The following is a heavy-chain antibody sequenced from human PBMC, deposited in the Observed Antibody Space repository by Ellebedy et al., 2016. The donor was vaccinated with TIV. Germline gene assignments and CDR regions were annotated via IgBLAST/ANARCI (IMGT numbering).Heavy chain of an antibody. CDR3: AKDRTSGDGYWVFDS. D-gene: IGHD2-21*02. CDR1: GFTFNNYA. J-gene: IGHJ4*02. V-gene: IGHV3-23*01. CDR2: ISHTGSRT. Sequence: LSLTCAASGFTFNNYAMSWVRQAPGKGLEWVSTISHTGSRTYYANSVEGRFIISRDNSKRTLYLQMNSLRAEDTAVYYCAKDRTSGDGYWVFDSWGQGTMVSVSS.